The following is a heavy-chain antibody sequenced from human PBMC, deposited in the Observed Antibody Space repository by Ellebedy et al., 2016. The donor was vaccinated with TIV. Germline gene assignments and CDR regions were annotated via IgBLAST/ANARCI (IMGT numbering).Heavy chain of an antibody. CDR3: ARDAPSGWTFDS. Sequence: PGGSLRLSCAASGFTFRSYSFNWVRQAPGKWLEWVSSVSRSSTYIYYADSVKGRFTISRDNAKNSLYLQMSSLRAEDKALYYCARDAPSGWTFDSWGQGNLVTVSS. CDR1: GFTFRSYS. D-gene: IGHD3-10*01. J-gene: IGHJ4*02. CDR2: VSRSSTYI. V-gene: IGHV3-21*01.